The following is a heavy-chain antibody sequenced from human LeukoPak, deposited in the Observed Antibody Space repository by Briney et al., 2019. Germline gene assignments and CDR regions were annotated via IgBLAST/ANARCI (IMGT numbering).Heavy chain of an antibody. Sequence: PGASLRLSCAASGFNVGSKHMNWVRQAPGKGLERVSGIYPGGDSYYADSLKGRFIISRDISKNTVFLQMNSLRDEDTAVYHCARLNFGDDYWGQGALVTVSS. CDR2: IYPGGDS. J-gene: IGHJ4*02. V-gene: IGHV3-53*01. CDR3: ARLNFGDDY. D-gene: IGHD4-17*01. CDR1: GFNVGSKH.